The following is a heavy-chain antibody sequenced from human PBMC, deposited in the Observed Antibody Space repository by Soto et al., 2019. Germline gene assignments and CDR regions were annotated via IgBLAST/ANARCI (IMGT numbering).Heavy chain of an antibody. CDR1: GFTFVSYW. CDR2: IKQDGSEK. D-gene: IGHD3-10*01. J-gene: IGHJ4*02. V-gene: IGHV3-7*03. CDR3: ARELWFGELFPYYFDY. Sequence: PWGSLRLSCAASGFTFVSYWISFFRHAPLKGLEWVANIKQDGSEKYYVDSVKGRFTISRDNAKNSLYLQMNSLRAEDTAVYYCARELWFGELFPYYFDYWGQGTLVTVSS.